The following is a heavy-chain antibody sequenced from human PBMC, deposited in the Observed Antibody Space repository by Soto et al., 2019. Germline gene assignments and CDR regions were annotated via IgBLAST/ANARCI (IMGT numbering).Heavy chain of an antibody. D-gene: IGHD2-15*01. CDR2: INPNSGGT. J-gene: IGHJ5*02. Sequence: GASVKVSCKASGYTFTGYYMHWVRQAPGQGLEWMGWINPNSGGTNYAQKFQGWVTMTRDTSISAAYMELSRLRSDDTAVYYCARSEYCSGGSCYSNWFDPWGQGTLVTVSS. V-gene: IGHV1-2*04. CDR1: GYTFTGYY. CDR3: ARSEYCSGGSCYSNWFDP.